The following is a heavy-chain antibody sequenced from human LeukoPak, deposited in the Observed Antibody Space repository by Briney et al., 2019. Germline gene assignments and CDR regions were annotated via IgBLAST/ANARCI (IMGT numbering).Heavy chain of an antibody. D-gene: IGHD1-14*01. CDR2: IGPTGTDR. CDR1: GFTFSSCG. CDR3: ATETIGRHYDY. J-gene: IGHJ4*02. V-gene: IGHV3-21*01. Sequence: GGSLRLSCAASGFTFSSCGFNWVRQAPGKGLEWVSSIGPTGTDRYYADSVRGRFTISRDNAKNSMYLQMDSLRDEHTAVYYCATETIGRHYDYWGQGTLLTVSS.